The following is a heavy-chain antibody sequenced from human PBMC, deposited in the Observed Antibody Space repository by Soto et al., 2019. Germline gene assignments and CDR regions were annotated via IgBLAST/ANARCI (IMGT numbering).Heavy chain of an antibody. D-gene: IGHD6-19*01. CDR1: GYSFTSYW. CDR2: IYPGDSDT. Sequence: PGESLKISCKASGYSFTSYWIGWVRQMPGKGLEWMGVIYPGDSDTRYSPSSQGQVTISADKSISTAYLQWSSLKASDTAVYYCARHNEAVAATYWGQGTLVTVSS. CDR3: ARHNEAVAATY. J-gene: IGHJ4*02. V-gene: IGHV5-51*01.